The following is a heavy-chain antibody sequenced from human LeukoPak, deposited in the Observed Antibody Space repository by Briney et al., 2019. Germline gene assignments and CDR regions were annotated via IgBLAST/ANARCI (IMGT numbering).Heavy chain of an antibody. Sequence: PGGSLRLSCAASGFTVSSNYMSWVRQAPGKGLEWVSVIYSGGSTYYADSVKGRFTISRDNSKNTLYLQMNSLRAEDTAVYYCARVLRGSGSCFDYWGQGTLVTVSS. V-gene: IGHV3-66*01. CDR1: GFTVSSNY. J-gene: IGHJ4*02. D-gene: IGHD2-15*01. CDR2: IYSGGST. CDR3: ARVLRGSGSCFDY.